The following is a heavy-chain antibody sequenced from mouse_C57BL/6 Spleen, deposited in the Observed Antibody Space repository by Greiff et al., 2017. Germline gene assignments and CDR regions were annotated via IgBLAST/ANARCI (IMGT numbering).Heavy chain of an antibody. V-gene: IGHV2-9-1*01. CDR3: ARRDKGYDYLYAMDY. J-gene: IGHJ4*01. Sequence: VKLMESGPGLVAPSQSLSITCTVSWFSLTSYAISWVRQPPGKGLEWLGVIWTGGGTNYNSALKSRLSISKDNSKSQVFLKMNSLQTDDTARYYCARRDKGYDYLYAMDYWGQGTSVTVSS. CDR2: IWTGGGT. CDR1: WFSLTSYA. D-gene: IGHD2-4*01.